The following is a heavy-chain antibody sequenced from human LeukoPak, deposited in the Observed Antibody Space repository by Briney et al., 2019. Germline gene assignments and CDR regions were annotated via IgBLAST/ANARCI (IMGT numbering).Heavy chain of an antibody. J-gene: IGHJ4*02. Sequence: GGSLRLSCAASGFTFSSYGMHWVRQAPGKGLEWVAFIRYDGSNKYYADSVKGRFTISRDNSKNTLYLQMNSLRAEDTAVYYCAKDREGYSSSWYTNWGQGTLVTVSS. CDR1: GFTFSSYG. CDR3: AKDREGYSSSWYTN. CDR2: IRYDGSNK. V-gene: IGHV3-30*02. D-gene: IGHD6-13*01.